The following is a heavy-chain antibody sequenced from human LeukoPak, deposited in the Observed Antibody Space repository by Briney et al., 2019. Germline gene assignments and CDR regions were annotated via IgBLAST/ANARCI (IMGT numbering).Heavy chain of an antibody. Sequence: GASVKVSSKPSGYTFPSYAMNWVRQAPRQGLEWMGWINTNTGNPTYAQGFTGRFVLSLDTSVSKAYLQMSSLKAEDTAVYYCARGGEAMYTSSWFWDYYYYMDVWGKGTTVTVSS. CDR1: GYTFPSYA. D-gene: IGHD6-13*01. J-gene: IGHJ6*03. CDR2: INTNTGNP. CDR3: ARGGEAMYTSSWFWDYYYYMDV. V-gene: IGHV7-4-1*02.